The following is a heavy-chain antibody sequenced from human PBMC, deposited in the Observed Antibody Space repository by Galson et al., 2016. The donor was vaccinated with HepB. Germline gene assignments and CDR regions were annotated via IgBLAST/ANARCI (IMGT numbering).Heavy chain of an antibody. J-gene: IGHJ4*02. CDR1: GYTVFTSA. Sequence: SVKVSCKASGYTVFTSAMNWVRQAPGQGLEWMGWINTYTGNPTYAQGFTGRFVFSLDTSVSTAYLQISSLKADDTAVYYCARGSYGDYGAYYFDYWGQGTLVTVSS. V-gene: IGHV7-4-1*02. D-gene: IGHD4-17*01. CDR2: INTYTGNP. CDR3: ARGSYGDYGAYYFDY.